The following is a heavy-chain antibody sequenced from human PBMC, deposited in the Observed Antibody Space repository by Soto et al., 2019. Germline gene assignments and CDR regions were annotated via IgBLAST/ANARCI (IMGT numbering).Heavy chain of an antibody. D-gene: IGHD3-9*01. CDR2: IYYSGST. V-gene: IGHV4-59*01. Sequence: SETLSLTCTVSGGSISSYYWSWIRQPPGKGLEWIGYIYYSGSTNYNPSLKSRVTISVDTSKNQFSLKLSSVTAADTAVYYCARLPGGYYDILTGYYQYGMDVWGQGTTVTVSS. J-gene: IGHJ6*02. CDR1: GGSISSYY. CDR3: ARLPGGYYDILTGYYQYGMDV.